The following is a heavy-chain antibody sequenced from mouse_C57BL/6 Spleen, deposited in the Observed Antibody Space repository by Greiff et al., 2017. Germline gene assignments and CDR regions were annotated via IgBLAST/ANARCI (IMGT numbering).Heavy chain of an antibody. J-gene: IGHJ2*01. CDR1: GYAFSSSW. Sequence: VQLQQSGPELVKPGASVKISCKASGYAFSSSWMNWVKQRPGKGLEWLGRIYPGDGDTNYNGKFKGKATLTADKSSSTAYVQLSSLTSKDSAVYFCASVRLYYFDYWGQGTTLTVSS. V-gene: IGHV1-82*01. CDR3: ASVRLYYFDY. CDR2: IYPGDGDT.